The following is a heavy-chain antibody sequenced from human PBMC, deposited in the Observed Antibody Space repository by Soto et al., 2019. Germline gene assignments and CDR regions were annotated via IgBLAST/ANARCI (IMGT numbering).Heavy chain of an antibody. D-gene: IGHD2-15*01. CDR1: GGSITRYK. CDR2: MYSSGSS. V-gene: IGHV4-59*01. CDR3: AREWSAFDY. Sequence: SETLTLTVTVSGGSITRYKWAWIRQSPWKGLEWIAYMYSSGSSDYNHSLKGRVTISMDTSKNQYSLKLNSATAADTAVYYCAREWSAFDYWGQGILVTVSS. J-gene: IGHJ4*02.